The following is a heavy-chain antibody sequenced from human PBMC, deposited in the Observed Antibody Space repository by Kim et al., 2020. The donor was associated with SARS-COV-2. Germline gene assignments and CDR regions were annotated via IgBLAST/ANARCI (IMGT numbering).Heavy chain of an antibody. CDR2: ISYDGSNK. CDR3: AKEHSYGYDPFPNWFDP. CDR1: GFTFSSYG. V-gene: IGHV3-30*18. J-gene: IGHJ5*02. Sequence: GGSLRLSCAASGFTFSSYGMHWVRQAPGKGLEWVAVISYDGSNKYYADSVKGRFTISRDNSKNTLYLQMNSLRAEDTAVYYCAKEHSYGYDPFPNWFDPWGQGTLVTVSS. D-gene: IGHD5-18*01.